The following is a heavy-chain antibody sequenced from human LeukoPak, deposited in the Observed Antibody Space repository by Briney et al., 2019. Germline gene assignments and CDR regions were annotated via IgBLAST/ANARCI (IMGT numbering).Heavy chain of an antibody. CDR3: ARDLFRIAATHDAFDI. CDR1: GYTFTSYG. CDR2: ISAYNGNT. V-gene: IGHV1-18*01. D-gene: IGHD6-6*01. Sequence: ASVKVSCKASGYTFTSYGISWVRQAPGQGLGWLGWISAYNGNTNYAQKLQGRVTMTTDTSTSTAYMELRSLRSDDTAVYYCARDLFRIAATHDAFDIWGQGTMVTVSS. J-gene: IGHJ3*02.